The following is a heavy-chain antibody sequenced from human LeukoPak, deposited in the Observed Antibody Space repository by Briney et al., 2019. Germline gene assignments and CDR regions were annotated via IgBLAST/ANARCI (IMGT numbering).Heavy chain of an antibody. Sequence: GGSLRLSCAASEFTFSLYTMNWVRQAPGKGLEWVAVISHDVKTTYYADSAKGRFTISRDNSRNTVFLQMNRLRPEDTAVYYCVKEAYYGWGSSPTFYFDYWGQGTRVTVSS. J-gene: IGHJ4*02. CDR3: VKEAYYGWGSSPTFYFDY. V-gene: IGHV3-30*04. CDR1: EFTFSLYT. CDR2: ISHDVKTT. D-gene: IGHD3-10*01.